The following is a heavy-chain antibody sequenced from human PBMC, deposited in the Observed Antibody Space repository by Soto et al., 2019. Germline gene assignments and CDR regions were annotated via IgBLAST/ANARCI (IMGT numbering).Heavy chain of an antibody. CDR2: ISGSGFKK. CDR1: GFIFENFG. CDR3: AKNQGVELVPLATVDWFDP. Sequence: GGSLRLSCAASGFIFENFGMSWVRQAPGKGLEWISSISGSGFKKYYADSVKGRFTISRDNSKSTVYLELNNLGAEDTAVYHCAKNQGVELVPLATVDWFDPWGQGSVVTV. J-gene: IGHJ5*02. D-gene: IGHD1-26*01. V-gene: IGHV3-23*01.